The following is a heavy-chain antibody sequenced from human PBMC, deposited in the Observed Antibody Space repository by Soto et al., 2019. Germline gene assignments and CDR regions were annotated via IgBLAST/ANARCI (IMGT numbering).Heavy chain of an antibody. CDR3: ARVKDYYISIDY. V-gene: IGHV4-31*03. Sequence: PSETLSLTCSVSGGSIAIGGYYWSWIRRHPGKGLEWIGYIYYSGRTYYNPSLKSRLTISVDTSKNQFSLRLSSVTAADTAVCYCARVKDYYISIDYWGLGTLVTISS. CDR1: GGSIAIGGYY. J-gene: IGHJ4*02. D-gene: IGHD3-9*01. CDR2: IYYSGRT.